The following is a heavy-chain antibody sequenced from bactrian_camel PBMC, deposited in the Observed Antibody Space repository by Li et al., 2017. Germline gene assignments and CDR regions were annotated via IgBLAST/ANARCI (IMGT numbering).Heavy chain of an antibody. D-gene: IGHD1*01. CDR3: AARDAQIDYVTGGPLDVRRYNY. Sequence: VQLVESGGGSVQAGGSLKLSCAASGYTYSTACMGWFRQAPGKEREGVAAVDSDGSTSYADSVKGRFTISRDNAKNTLYLLTNSLKPEDTAMYYCAARDAQIDYVTGGPLDVRRYNYWGQGTQVTVS. V-gene: IGHV3S53*01. J-gene: IGHJ4*01. CDR2: VDSDGST. CDR1: GYTYSTAC.